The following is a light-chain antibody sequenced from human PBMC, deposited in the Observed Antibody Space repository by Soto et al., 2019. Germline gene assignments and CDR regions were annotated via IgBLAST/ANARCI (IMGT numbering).Light chain of an antibody. CDR3: QSYDSSLSGFYV. V-gene: IGLV1-40*01. Sequence: QSVLTQPPSVSGAPGQRVTISCPGGSSNIGAGYDVHWYQQLPGRAPKLLIYANSNRPSGVPDRFSGSRSGTSASLAITGLQAEDEADYSCQSYDSSLSGFYVFGTGTKVTVL. CDR2: ANS. J-gene: IGLJ1*01. CDR1: SSNIGAGYD.